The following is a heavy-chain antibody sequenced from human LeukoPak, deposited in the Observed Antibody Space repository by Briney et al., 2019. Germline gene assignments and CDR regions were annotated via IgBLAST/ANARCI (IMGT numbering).Heavy chain of an antibody. CDR2: IYNGGIT. Sequence: PSETLSLTCTVSGGSISSSGYYWTWIRQHPGKGLEWIGYIYNGGITYYNPSLKSRATISLDTSKNQFSLKLSSVTAADTAVYYCARDRIHDFWSGYKFDPEDAFDIWGQGTMVTVSS. V-gene: IGHV4-31*03. D-gene: IGHD3-3*01. CDR1: GGSISSSGYY. J-gene: IGHJ3*02. CDR3: ARDRIHDFWSGYKFDPEDAFDI.